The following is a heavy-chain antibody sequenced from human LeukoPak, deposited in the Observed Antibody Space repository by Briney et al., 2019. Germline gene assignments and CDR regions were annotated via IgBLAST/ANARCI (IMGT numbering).Heavy chain of an antibody. J-gene: IGHJ3*01. CDR2: ISYDGSNK. CDR3: ARMPDAFAV. V-gene: IGHV3-30-3*01. D-gene: IGHD2-2*01. Sequence: AGGSLRLSCAASGFTFNSYAMHWVRQAPGKGLEWVAVISYDGSNKYYADSVKGRFTISRDKSKNTLYLQMNSLRAEDTAVYYCARMPDAFAVWGQGTMVTASS. CDR1: GFTFNSYA.